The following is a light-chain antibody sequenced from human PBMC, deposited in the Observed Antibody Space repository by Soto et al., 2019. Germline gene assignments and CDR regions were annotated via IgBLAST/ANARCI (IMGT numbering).Light chain of an antibody. CDR2: EVN. J-gene: IGLJ1*01. Sequence: QSALTQPHSASGSPGQSVTISCTGTSSDVGGYKYVSWYQQHPGKAPKLMIFEVNKRPSGVPERFSGSKSGNTASLTVSGLQAEDEADYYCISYAGINNLGVFGTGSKVAVL. V-gene: IGLV2-8*01. CDR1: SSDVGGYKY. CDR3: ISYAGINNLGV.